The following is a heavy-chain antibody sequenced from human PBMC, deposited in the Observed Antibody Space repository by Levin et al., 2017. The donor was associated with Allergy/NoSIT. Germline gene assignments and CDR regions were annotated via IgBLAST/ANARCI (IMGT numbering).Heavy chain of an antibody. Sequence: GESLKISCAASGFTFSSYGMYWVRQAPGKGLEWVAVISYDVRNKDYADSVKGRFTISRDNSKNTPYLQMNSLRAEDTAVYYCARENPPRFPLDYWGQGTLVTVSS. CDR3: ARENPPRFPLDY. V-gene: IGHV3-30*04. D-gene: IGHD2-21*01. CDR1: GFTFSSYG. J-gene: IGHJ4*02. CDR2: ISYDVRNK.